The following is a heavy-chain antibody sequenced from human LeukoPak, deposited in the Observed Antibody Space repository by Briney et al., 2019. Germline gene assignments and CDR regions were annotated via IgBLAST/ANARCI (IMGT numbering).Heavy chain of an antibody. D-gene: IGHD3-10*02. Sequence: GGSLRLSCAASGFNFPIYSMSWVRHAPGKGLEWVTTIKEDATEKFHVASVQGRFTISRDNAKNLLYLQMNTLSAEDTAVYYCAELGITMIGGVWGKGTTVTISS. CDR3: AELGITMIGGV. J-gene: IGHJ6*04. CDR2: IKEDATEK. CDR1: GFNFPIYS. V-gene: IGHV3-7*01.